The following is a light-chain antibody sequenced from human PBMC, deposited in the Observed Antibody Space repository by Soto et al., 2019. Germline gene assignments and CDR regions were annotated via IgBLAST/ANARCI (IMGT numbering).Light chain of an antibody. Sequence: QSALTQPASVSGSPGQSITISCTGTSSDVGGYNYVSWYQQHPGKAPKLMIYEVSNRPSGVSNRFSGSKSGNTASLTISRLQAEDEADYYCTSYTSSNTPVFGTGTKVTVL. CDR2: EVS. CDR1: SSDVGGYNY. V-gene: IGLV2-14*01. CDR3: TSYTSSNTPV. J-gene: IGLJ1*01.